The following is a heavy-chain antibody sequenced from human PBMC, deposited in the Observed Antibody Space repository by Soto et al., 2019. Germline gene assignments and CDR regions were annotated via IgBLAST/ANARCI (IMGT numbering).Heavy chain of an antibody. V-gene: IGHV1-58*02. CDR1: GFTFSNSA. J-gene: IGHJ5*02. Sequence: ASVKVSCKASGFTFSNSAIQWVRQARGQRLEWIGWIVVGSGSTDYAQKFQERVTITRDASTDTAYMELSSLRSDDTAVYYCAADPRNFTPNYGDFPRWFDPWGQGTQVTVSS. CDR3: AADPRNFTPNYGDFPRWFDP. D-gene: IGHD4-17*01. CDR2: IVVGSGST.